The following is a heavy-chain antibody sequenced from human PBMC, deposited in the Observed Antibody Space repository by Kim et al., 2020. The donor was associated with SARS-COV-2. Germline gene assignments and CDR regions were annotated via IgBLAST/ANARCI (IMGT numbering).Heavy chain of an antibody. V-gene: IGHV4-61*02. CDR2: IYTSGST. CDR3: ASEGGDCSGGSCFKNWFDP. CDR1: GGSISSGSYY. Sequence: SETLSLTCTVSGGSISSGSYYWSWIRQPAGKGLEWIGRIYTSGSTNYNPSLKSRVTISVDTTKNQFTLKLSSVTAADTAVYYCASEGGDCSGGSCFKNWFDPWGQGTLVPVSS. D-gene: IGHD2-15*01. J-gene: IGHJ5*02.